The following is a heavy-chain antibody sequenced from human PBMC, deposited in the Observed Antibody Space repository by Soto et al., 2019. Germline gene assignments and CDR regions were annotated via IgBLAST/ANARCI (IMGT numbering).Heavy chain of an antibody. Sequence: SESLSLTCTVPSDSICSSTYYWAWIRQPPGKELEWIGGIYNRGNTYYSPSLKSRVTISVDTSKNQFSLKLSSVTAADTAVYYCARHRKGYSLDYWGQGTLVTVSS. CDR2: IYNRGNT. V-gene: IGHV4-39*01. J-gene: IGHJ4*02. D-gene: IGHD5-18*01. CDR3: ARHRKGYSLDY. CDR1: SDSICSSTYY.